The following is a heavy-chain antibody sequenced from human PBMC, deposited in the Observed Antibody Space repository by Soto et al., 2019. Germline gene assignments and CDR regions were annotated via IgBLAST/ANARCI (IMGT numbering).Heavy chain of an antibody. CDR3: ARDRYSSSGWFDP. CDR2: TYYRSRFFS. CDR1: GSSVSSYIAA. D-gene: IGHD6-6*01. J-gene: IGHJ5*02. Sequence: SQTLSLTCAISGSSVSSYIAAWNCIRQSPSGGLEWLGRTYYRSRFFSYYAESVKSRIIINPDTSKNQFSLQLKSVTPEDTAVYYCARDRYSSSGWFDPWGQGTTVTVSS. V-gene: IGHV6-1*01.